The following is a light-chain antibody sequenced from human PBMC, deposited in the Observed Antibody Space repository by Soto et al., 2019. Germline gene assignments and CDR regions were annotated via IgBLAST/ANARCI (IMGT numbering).Light chain of an antibody. CDR3: SSYTSSSTYV. J-gene: IGLJ1*01. CDR1: SNDY. Sequence: QSVLTQPASVSGSPGQAITISCTGTSNDYVSWYQQHPGTAPKLMIYEVSNRPSGVSNRFSGSKSGNSASLTISGLHAEDEADYYCSSYTSSSTYVFGTGTKLTVL. V-gene: IGLV2-14*01. CDR2: EVS.